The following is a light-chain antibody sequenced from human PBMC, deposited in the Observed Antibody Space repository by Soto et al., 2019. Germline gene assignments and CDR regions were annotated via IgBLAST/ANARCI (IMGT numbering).Light chain of an antibody. CDR3: SSYAGSNNFFYV. J-gene: IGLJ1*01. CDR2: EVS. V-gene: IGLV2-8*01. CDR1: SSDVGDYNY. Sequence: QSALTQPPSASGSPGQSVTISCTGTSSDVGDYNYVSWYQQHPGKAPKLMIYEVSKRPSGVPDRFSGSKSGNTASLTVSGLQAEDEADYYCSSYAGSNNFFYVFGTGTKVTVL.